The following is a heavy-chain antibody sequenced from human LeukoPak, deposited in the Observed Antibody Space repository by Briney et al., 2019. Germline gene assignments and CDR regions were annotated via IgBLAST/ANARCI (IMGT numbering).Heavy chain of an antibody. CDR3: AKPQDTAVGRYFDY. CDR1: GFTFSSDA. J-gene: IGHJ4*02. CDR2: ISGSGGST. V-gene: IGHV3-23*01. Sequence: PGGSLRLSCAASGFTFSSDAMSWVRQAPGKGLEWVSAISGSGGSTYYADSVKGRFTISRDNSKSTLYLKMNSLRAEDTAVYYCAKPQDTAVGRYFDYWGQGTLVTVSS. D-gene: IGHD2-2*01.